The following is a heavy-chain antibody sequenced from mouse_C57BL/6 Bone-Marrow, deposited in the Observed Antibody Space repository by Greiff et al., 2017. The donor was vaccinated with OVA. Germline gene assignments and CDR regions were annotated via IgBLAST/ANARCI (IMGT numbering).Heavy chain of an antibody. CDR2: ISSGGSYT. V-gene: IGHV5-6*01. CDR3: ARHTLDYYGSSYAMDY. Sequence: EVQLQESGGDLVKPGGSLKLSCAASGFTFSSYGMSWVRQTPDKRLEWVATISSGGSYTYYPDSVKGRFTISRDNAKNTLYLQMSSLKSEDTAMYYCARHTLDYYGSSYAMDYWGQGTLVTVSS. CDR1: GFTFSSYG. J-gene: IGHJ4*01. D-gene: IGHD1-1*01.